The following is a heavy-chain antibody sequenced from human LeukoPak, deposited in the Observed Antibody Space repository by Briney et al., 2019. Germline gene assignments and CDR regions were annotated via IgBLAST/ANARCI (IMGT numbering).Heavy chain of an antibody. CDR1: GYTFTSYA. J-gene: IGHJ4*02. D-gene: IGHD3-22*01. CDR2: INAGNGNT. V-gene: IGHV1-3*01. Sequence: ASVKVSCTASGYTFTSYAMHWVRQAPGQRLEWMGWINAGNGNTKYSQKFQGRVTITRDTSASTAYMELRSLRSDDTAVYYCASAGYYDSSGLGYWGQGTLVTVSS. CDR3: ASAGYYDSSGLGY.